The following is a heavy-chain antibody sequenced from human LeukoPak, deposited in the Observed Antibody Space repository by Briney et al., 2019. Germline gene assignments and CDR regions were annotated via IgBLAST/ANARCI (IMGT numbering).Heavy chain of an antibody. Sequence: GGSLRLSCKVSVFTFSRYSMNWIRQAPGKGLDWVSSISESSSSIDYGDSVQGRFTISRDNAKNSLYLQMNSLRAEDTAVYYCARVATVDTAMVDYWGQGTLVTVSS. D-gene: IGHD5-18*01. CDR3: ARVATVDTAMVDY. J-gene: IGHJ4*02. CDR2: ISESSSSI. CDR1: VFTFSRYS. V-gene: IGHV3-21*01.